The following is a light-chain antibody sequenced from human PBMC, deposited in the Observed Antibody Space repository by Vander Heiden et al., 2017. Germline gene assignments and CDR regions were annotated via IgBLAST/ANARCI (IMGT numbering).Light chain of an antibody. V-gene: IGKV1-39*01. CDR2: AAS. Sequence: DIQMTQSPSSLSASVGDRVTITCRASQSISSYLNWYQQKPGKAPKLLIYAASSLQSGVPSTFTASGSGTDFTLTIRRLQPEDFATYYCQECDGTPSTFGQGTRVEMK. CDR3: QECDGTPST. J-gene: IGKJ1*01. CDR1: QSISSY.